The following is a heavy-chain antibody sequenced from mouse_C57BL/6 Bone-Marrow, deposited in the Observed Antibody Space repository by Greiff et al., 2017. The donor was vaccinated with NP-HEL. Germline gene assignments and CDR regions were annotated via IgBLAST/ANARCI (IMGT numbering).Heavy chain of an antibody. Sequence: EVQLVESGGGLVQPGGSLKLSCAASGFTFSDYYMYWVRQTPEKRLEWVAYISNGGGSTYYPDTVKGRFTISRDNAKNTLDLQMSRLKSEDTAMYYCARHSYYYGSSYFDYWGQGTTLTVSS. V-gene: IGHV5-12*01. CDR1: GFTFSDYY. CDR2: ISNGGGST. CDR3: ARHSYYYGSSYFDY. D-gene: IGHD1-1*01. J-gene: IGHJ2*01.